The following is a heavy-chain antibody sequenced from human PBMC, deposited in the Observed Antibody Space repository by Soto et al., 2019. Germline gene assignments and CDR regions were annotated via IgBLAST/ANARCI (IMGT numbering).Heavy chain of an antibody. D-gene: IGHD6-19*01. CDR3: ARVEQWLAFFPPDY. Sequence: ASVKVSCKASGYTFTSYAMHWVRQAPGQRLEWMGWINAGNGNTKYSQKFQGRVTITRDTSASTAYMELSSLRSEDTAVYYCARVEQWLAFFPPDYWGQGTLVTSPQ. J-gene: IGHJ4*02. CDR1: GYTFTSYA. CDR2: INAGNGNT. V-gene: IGHV1-3*01.